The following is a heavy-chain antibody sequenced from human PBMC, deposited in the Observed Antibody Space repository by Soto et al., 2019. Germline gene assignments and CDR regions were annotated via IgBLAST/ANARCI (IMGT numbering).Heavy chain of an antibody. D-gene: IGHD4-17*01. CDR3: ARVSHDYFYGWLDP. J-gene: IGHJ5*02. CDR1: GGSIRSLSYH. V-gene: IGHV4-39*07. Sequence: SETLSLTCAVDGGSIRSLSYHWCWIRQPPGVGLTWIGSVYYSGSTYYNPSLNSRLTLSIDTSKNQFSLEMTSVTAADTAVYYFARVSHDYFYGWLDPWCQGIPGTVSS. CDR2: VYYSGST.